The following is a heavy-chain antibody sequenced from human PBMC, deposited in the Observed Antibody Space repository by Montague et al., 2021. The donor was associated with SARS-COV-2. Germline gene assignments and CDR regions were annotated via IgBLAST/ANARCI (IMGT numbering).Heavy chain of an antibody. Sequence: SETLSLTCTVAGDSIRSSSYYWGWLRQPPGRGLEWIGSIYYDGSTYYTPSFKSRVPISVDTSKTPFSLKLISVTAADTAVYSRARRVHPAFGSGAIDYWGQGTLVTVSS. V-gene: IGHV4-39*01. CDR2: IYYDGST. D-gene: IGHD6-19*01. CDR1: GDSIRSSSYY. J-gene: IGHJ4*01. CDR3: ARRVHPAFGSGAIDY.